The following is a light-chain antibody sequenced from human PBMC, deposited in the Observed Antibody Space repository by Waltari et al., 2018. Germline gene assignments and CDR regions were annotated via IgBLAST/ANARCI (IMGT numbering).Light chain of an antibody. V-gene: IGKV2-30*02. J-gene: IGKJ4*01. Sequence: DVVLTQSPLSLSVTLGQPASISCWSSQSPVHSDGNTYLIWFHQRPGQSPRRLMYKVSNRDSGVPDRFSGSGSGTDFTLKISRVEAEDVGVFYCMQGSHLPRTFGGGTKVEIK. CDR3: MQGSHLPRT. CDR2: KVS. CDR1: QSPVHSDGNTY.